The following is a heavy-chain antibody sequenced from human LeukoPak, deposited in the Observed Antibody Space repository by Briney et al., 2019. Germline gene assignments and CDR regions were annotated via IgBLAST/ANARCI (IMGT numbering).Heavy chain of an antibody. D-gene: IGHD6-19*01. CDR2: INIYSGNT. J-gene: IGHJ4*02. CDR1: GYTFTDYC. CDR3: ARDLRSDGMAVGGY. Sequence: ASVNVSCKASGYTFTDYCLSWVQQAPGQGLEWMAWINIYSGNTNYAQKLQGRVTVTTDGSASTAYMELRSLISDDTAVYYCARDLRSDGMAVGGYWGQGTLVTVSS. V-gene: IGHV1-18*01.